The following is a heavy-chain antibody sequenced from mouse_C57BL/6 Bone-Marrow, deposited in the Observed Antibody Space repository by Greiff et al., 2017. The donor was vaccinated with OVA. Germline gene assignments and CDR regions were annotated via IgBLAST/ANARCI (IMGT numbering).Heavy chain of an antibody. V-gene: IGHV1-15*01. CDR3: TRSYINYGDFDC. CDR2: IDPETGGT. D-gene: IGHD2-5*01. Sequence: VQLQQSGAELVRPGASVTLSCKASGYTFTDYEMHWVKQTPVHGLEWIGAIDPETGGTAYNQKFKGKAILTADKSSSTAYMELRSLTSEDSAVYYCTRSYINYGDFDCWGQGTTLTVSS. CDR1: GYTFTDYE. J-gene: IGHJ2*01.